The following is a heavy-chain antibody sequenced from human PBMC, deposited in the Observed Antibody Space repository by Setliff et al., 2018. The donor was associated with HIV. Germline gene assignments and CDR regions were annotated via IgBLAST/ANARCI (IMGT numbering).Heavy chain of an antibody. CDR1: GGSISSNNYY. CDR2: IYYSGNA. D-gene: IGHD2-2*01. J-gene: IGHJ4*02. Sequence: SETLSLTCTVSGGSISSNNYYWGWIRQSPGKGLEWFGSIYYSGNAYYNPSLKSRLTISMDTSKNQFSLKLNSVTAADTAVYYCARGSCSTISWFYFDFWGQGTLVTVSS. V-gene: IGHV4-39*07. CDR3: ARGSCSTISWFYFDF.